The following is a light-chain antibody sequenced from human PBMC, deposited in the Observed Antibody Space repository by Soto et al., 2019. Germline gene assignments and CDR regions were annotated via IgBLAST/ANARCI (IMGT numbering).Light chain of an antibody. CDR2: GAS. CDR3: QQYAASPRT. CDR1: QSVSNNY. Sequence: EVVLTQSPGTLSLSPRERATLSCRASQSVSNNYLAWYQHKPGQAPRLLIYGASNRAPGIPDRFSGSGSGPDFTLTISRLEPDAFAVYYCQQYAASPRTFGQGTLVEVK. J-gene: IGKJ1*01. V-gene: IGKV3-20*01.